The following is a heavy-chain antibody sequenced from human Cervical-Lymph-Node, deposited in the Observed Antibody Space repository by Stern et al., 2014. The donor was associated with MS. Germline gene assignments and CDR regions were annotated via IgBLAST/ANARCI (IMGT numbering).Heavy chain of an antibody. J-gene: IGHJ4*02. CDR1: GYRFINNW. V-gene: IGHV5-51*03. CDR3: ARWSVACDS. Sequence: EVQLVQSGAEVRKPGDSLKISCKTSGYRFINNWIAWVRQVPGKGLEWIGIIYPGDSDIRYSPSFQGHVTISVDKSTSTAYLQWSSLKASDPAVYYCARWSVACDSWGQGALITVSS. CDR2: IYPGDSDI. D-gene: IGHD2-21*01.